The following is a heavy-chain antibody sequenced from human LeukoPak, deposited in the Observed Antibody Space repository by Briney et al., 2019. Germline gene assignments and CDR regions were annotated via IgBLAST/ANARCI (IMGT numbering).Heavy chain of an antibody. CDR1: GGSISSKNW. D-gene: IGHD6-19*01. J-gene: IGHJ6*03. V-gene: IGHV4-4*02. CDR2: IYHGGST. CDR3: ARIRGYGSDYYYYYMDV. Sequence: KTSETLSLTCAVSGGSISSKNWWSWVRQPPGKGLEWIGEIYHGGSTNYNPSLKSRVTISVDKSKNQFSLKLSSVTAADTAVYYCARIRGYGSDYYYYYMDVWDKGTTVTVSS.